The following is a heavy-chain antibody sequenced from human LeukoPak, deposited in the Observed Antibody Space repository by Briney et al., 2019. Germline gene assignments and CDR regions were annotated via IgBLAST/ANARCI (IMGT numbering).Heavy chain of an antibody. J-gene: IGHJ6*02. CDR1: GYTFTSYG. Sequence: ASVKVSCKASGYTFTSYGISWVRQAPGQGLEWMGWISAYNGNTNYAQKLQGRVTMTTDTSTSTAYMELRSLRSDDTAAYYCARDFWSGYSHYYGMDVWGQGTTVTVSS. CDR3: ARDFWSGYSHYYGMDV. V-gene: IGHV1-18*01. CDR2: ISAYNGNT. D-gene: IGHD3-3*01.